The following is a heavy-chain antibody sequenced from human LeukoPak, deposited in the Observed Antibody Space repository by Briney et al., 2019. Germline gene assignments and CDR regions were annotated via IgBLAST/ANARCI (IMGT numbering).Heavy chain of an antibody. V-gene: IGHV4-38-2*02. CDR3: ARQKLEADYVWGSYRYMFSGFDY. CDR1: GYSISSGYY. Sequence: SETLSLTCTVSGYSISSGYYWGWIRQPPGKGLEWIGSIYHSESTYYNPSLKSRVTISVDTSKNQFSLKLSSVTAADTAVYYCARQKLEADYVWGSYRYMFSGFDYWGQGTLVTVSS. CDR2: IYHSEST. J-gene: IGHJ4*02. D-gene: IGHD3-16*02.